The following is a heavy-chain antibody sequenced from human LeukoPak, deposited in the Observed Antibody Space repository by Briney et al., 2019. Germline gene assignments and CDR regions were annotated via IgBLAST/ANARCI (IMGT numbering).Heavy chain of an antibody. V-gene: IGHV1-69*06. Sequence: GSSVKVSCKASGGTFSSYAISWVRQAPGQGLEWMGGIIPIFGTANYAQKFQGRVTITADKSTSTAYMELSSLRSEDTAVYYCAREPAAENYFDYWGRGTLVTVSS. D-gene: IGHD2-2*01. CDR1: GGTFSSYA. CDR2: IIPIFGTA. J-gene: IGHJ4*02. CDR3: AREPAAENYFDY.